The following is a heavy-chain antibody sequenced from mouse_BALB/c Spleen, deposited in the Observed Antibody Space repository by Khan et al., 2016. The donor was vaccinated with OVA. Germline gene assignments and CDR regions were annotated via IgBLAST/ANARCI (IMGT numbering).Heavy chain of an antibody. CDR3: DRTARIKY. CDR2: ISYSGST. J-gene: IGHJ2*01. Sequence: EVELVESGPGLVKPSQSLSLTCTVTGYSITSGYGWNWIRQFPGNKLEWMGYISYSGSTNYNPSLKSRISITRDTSKNQFFLQLNSVTTEDTATYYCDRTARIKYWGQGTTLTVSS. CDR1: GYSITSGYG. V-gene: IGHV3-2*02. D-gene: IGHD1-2*01.